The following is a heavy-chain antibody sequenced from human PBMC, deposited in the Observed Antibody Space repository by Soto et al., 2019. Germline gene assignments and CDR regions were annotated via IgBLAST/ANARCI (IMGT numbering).Heavy chain of an antibody. CDR1: GYSFTSYW. D-gene: IGHD5-18*01. J-gene: IGHJ4*02. V-gene: IGHV5-51*01. CDR3: ARQPQYTATDFDH. Sequence: GESLKISCKGSGYSFTSYWVGWVRQMPGKGLEWMGIIYPGDSDTRYSPSFQGQVTISADKSISTAYLQWSSLKASDTAMYYCARQPQYTATDFDHWGQGTLVTVSS. CDR2: IYPGDSDT.